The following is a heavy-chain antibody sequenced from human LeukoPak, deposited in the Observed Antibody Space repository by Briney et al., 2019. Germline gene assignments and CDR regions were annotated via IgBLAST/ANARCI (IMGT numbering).Heavy chain of an antibody. Sequence: ASVKVSCKASGGTFITYTINWVRQAPGQGLEWMGGIIPIFGTANYAQTFPGRVTVTTDDSTSTAFMELSSLRSEDTAVYYCATYMLRDNWNVHTFDSWGQGTLVTVSS. CDR2: IIPIFGTA. J-gene: IGHJ4*02. CDR1: GGTFITYT. D-gene: IGHD1-1*01. V-gene: IGHV1-69*05. CDR3: ATYMLRDNWNVHTFDS.